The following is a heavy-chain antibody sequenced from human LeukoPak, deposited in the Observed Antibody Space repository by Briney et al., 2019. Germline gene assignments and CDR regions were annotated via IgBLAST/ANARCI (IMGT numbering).Heavy chain of an antibody. CDR3: TRVLRDNNGYYYGPFDY. CDR1: GGSISSYY. J-gene: IGHJ4*02. D-gene: IGHD3-22*01. Sequence: SETLSLTCIVSGGSISSYYWSWIRQPPGKGLEWIGYINYSGSTNYNPSLSRRVTISVDMSKNQFSLRLTSVTAADTAVYYCTRVLRDNNGYYYGPFDYWGQGALVTVSS. CDR2: INYSGST. V-gene: IGHV4-59*01.